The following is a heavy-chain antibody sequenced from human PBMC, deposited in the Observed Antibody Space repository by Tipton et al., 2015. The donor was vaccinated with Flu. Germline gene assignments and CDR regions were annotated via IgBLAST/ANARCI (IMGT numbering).Heavy chain of an antibody. J-gene: IGHJ4*02. Sequence: TLSLTCTVSGGSISSYYWSWIRQPPGKGLEWIGYMYYSGSTNYNPSLKSRVTISVDTSRNQFSLKLSSVTAADTAVYYCARGEGGASLDYWGQRTLVTVSS. CDR2: MYYSGST. CDR1: GGSISSYY. D-gene: IGHD2-2*01. V-gene: IGHV4-59*01. CDR3: ARGEGGASLDY.